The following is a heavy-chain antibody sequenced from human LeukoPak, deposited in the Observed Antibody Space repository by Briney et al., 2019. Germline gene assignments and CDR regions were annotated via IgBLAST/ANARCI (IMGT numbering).Heavy chain of an antibody. CDR3: ARVLSIVATVERWFDP. CDR1: GGSIANYY. J-gene: IGHJ5*02. D-gene: IGHD5-12*01. V-gene: IGHV4-59*01. CDR2: IYYNGNA. Sequence: SETLSLTCTVSGGSIANYYWSWIRQPPGKGLEWIAYIYYNGNADYNPSLKSRVTISVDTSKNQFSLKLSSVTAADTAVYYCARVLSIVATVERWFDPWGQGTLVTVSS.